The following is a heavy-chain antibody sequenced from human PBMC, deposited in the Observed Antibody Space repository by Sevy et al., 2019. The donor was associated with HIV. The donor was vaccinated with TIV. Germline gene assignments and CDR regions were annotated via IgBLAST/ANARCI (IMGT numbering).Heavy chain of an antibody. J-gene: IGHJ6*02. CDR3: AQVGGSKWELFEFYAMHV. CDR1: GISFNNYG. Sequence: GGSLRLSCAASGISFNNYGMHWVRRAPGKGLEWLAVISYDGTNQYYADSLKGRFTISRDDSKNTLSLQMNSLRVEDTAVYYCAQVGGSKWELFEFYAMHVWGQGTTVTVSS. D-gene: IGHD1-26*01. V-gene: IGHV3-30*18. CDR2: ISYDGTNQ.